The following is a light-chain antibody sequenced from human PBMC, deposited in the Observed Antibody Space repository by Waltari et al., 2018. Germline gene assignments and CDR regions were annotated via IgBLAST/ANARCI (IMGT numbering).Light chain of an antibody. CDR1: SSDVGDYNY. CDR2: DVT. CDR3: CSQAGSYSFV. V-gene: IGLV2-11*01. J-gene: IGLJ2*01. Sequence: QSAMTPPRSVSGSPGQSVTISCTGTSSDVGDYNYVSWYQQHRDKAPKLMIYDVTTRPAGVPDRFAGSKSGTTASLTISGLQAEDEADYYCCSQAGSYSFVFGGGTKLTVL.